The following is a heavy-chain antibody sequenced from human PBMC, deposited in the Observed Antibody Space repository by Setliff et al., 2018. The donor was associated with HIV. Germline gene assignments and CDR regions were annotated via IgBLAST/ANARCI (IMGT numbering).Heavy chain of an antibody. CDR3: ARAPRGVGSSSHFDY. CDR1: GYTFTSYG. CDR2: ISAYNGNT. J-gene: IGHJ4*02. Sequence: ASVKVSCKASGYTFTSYGISWVRQAPGQGLEWMGWISAYNGNTNYAQKLQGRVTMTRDTSISTAYVELSSLRSEDTAVYFCARAPRGVGSSSHFDYWGRGTLVTVSS. D-gene: IGHD2-2*01. V-gene: IGHV1-18*01.